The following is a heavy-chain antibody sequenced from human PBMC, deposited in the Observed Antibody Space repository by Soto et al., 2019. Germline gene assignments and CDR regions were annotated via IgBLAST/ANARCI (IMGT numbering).Heavy chain of an antibody. Sequence: EVQVVESGGGLVQPGGSLRLSCSFTFSMYSMNWVRQPPGKGLVWVASISSGGSYIKYADSLNGRFTISRDNAKNSVSLEMNSLRVDDTAVYFCTRDQGGSYDSWFDPWGQGTLVTVSS. CDR3: TRDQGGSYDSWFDP. J-gene: IGHJ5*02. D-gene: IGHD1-26*01. CDR2: ISSGGSYI. V-gene: IGHV3-21*01. CDR1: FTFSMYS.